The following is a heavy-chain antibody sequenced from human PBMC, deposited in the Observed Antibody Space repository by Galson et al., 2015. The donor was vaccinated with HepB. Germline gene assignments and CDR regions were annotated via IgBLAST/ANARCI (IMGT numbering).Heavy chain of an antibody. CDR3: ATGGIKNAIVGAPY. J-gene: IGHJ4*02. Sequence: SLRLSCAASGFTFSDYYTSWIRQSPGQGLEWLAYISSGGSTTYYVDSVKGRFTISRDNAKNSLFLQMNSLRAEDTALYYCATGGIKNAIVGAPYWGQGTLVTVSS. V-gene: IGHV3-11*01. CDR1: GFTFSDYY. D-gene: IGHD1-26*01. CDR2: ISSGGSTT.